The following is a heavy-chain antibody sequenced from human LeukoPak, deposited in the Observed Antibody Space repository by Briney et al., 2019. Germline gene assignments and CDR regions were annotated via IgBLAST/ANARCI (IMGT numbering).Heavy chain of an antibody. J-gene: IGHJ6*03. CDR2: TRNKANSYTT. CDR1: GFTFSSYS. Sequence: SGGSLSLSCAASGFTFSSYSMQWVRQAPGKGLEWVGRTRNKANSYTTEYAASVKGRFTISRDDSKNSLYLQMNSLKTEDTAVYYCAREGKRITMVRGVITPRGYYYMDVWGKGTTVTVSS. D-gene: IGHD3-10*01. CDR3: AREGKRITMVRGVITPRGYYYMDV. V-gene: IGHV3-72*01.